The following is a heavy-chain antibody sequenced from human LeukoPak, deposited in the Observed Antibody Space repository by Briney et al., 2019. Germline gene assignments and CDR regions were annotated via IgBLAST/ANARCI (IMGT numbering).Heavy chain of an antibody. CDR3: ARDYSSGWDALDY. Sequence: ASVKVSCKASGYTFTSYAMHWVRQAPGQRLEWMGWINAGNGNTKYSQKFQGRVTITRDTSASTAYMELSGLRSEDTAVYYCARDYSSGWDALDYWGQGTLVTVSS. D-gene: IGHD6-19*01. V-gene: IGHV1-3*01. CDR2: INAGNGNT. CDR1: GYTFTSYA. J-gene: IGHJ4*02.